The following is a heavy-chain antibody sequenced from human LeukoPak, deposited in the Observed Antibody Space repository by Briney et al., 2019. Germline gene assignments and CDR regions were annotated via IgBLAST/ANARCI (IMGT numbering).Heavy chain of an antibody. CDR2: ISSSGSTI. J-gene: IGHJ4*02. V-gene: IGHV3-48*03. CDR1: VFIFSSYE. D-gene: IGHD5-18*01. Sequence: GGSLRLSCAASVFIFSSYEMNWVRQAPGKGLERVSYISSSGSTIYYADSVKGRFTISRDNAKNSLYLQMNSVRAEDTAVYYCARGDTAMVPDYWGQGTLVTVSS. CDR3: ARGDTAMVPDY.